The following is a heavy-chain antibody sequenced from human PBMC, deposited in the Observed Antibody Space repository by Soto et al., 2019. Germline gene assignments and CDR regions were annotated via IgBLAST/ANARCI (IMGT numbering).Heavy chain of an antibody. Sequence: EVQLVESGGGLVKPGGSLRLSCAASGFTFSSYSMNWVRQAPGKGLEWVSSISSSSSYIYYADSVKGRFTISRDNAKNSLSLQMNSLRAEDTAVYYCARDPDDYGDYGMGYWGQGTLVTVSS. V-gene: IGHV3-21*01. D-gene: IGHD4-17*01. CDR1: GFTFSSYS. CDR3: ARDPDDYGDYGMGY. CDR2: ISSSSSYI. J-gene: IGHJ4*02.